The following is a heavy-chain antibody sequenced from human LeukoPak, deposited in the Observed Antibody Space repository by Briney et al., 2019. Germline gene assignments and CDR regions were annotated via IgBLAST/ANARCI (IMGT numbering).Heavy chain of an antibody. CDR3: ASAQGLVGAIGY. Sequence: SETLSLTCAVSGGSISSGDYYWAWIRQPPGKGQQWIGSIYYSGTTYYNPFLKSRLTISRDTSKNQFSLKLSSVTTADTAVYYCASAQGLVGAIGYWGQGTLVTVSS. CDR1: GGSISSGDYY. J-gene: IGHJ4*02. D-gene: IGHD1-26*01. CDR2: IYYSGTT. V-gene: IGHV4-39*01.